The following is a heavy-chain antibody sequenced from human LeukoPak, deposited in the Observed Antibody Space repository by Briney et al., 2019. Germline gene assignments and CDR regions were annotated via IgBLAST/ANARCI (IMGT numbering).Heavy chain of an antibody. CDR2: ISSSGGTI. CDR3: ARETTYKFDP. J-gene: IGHJ5*02. CDR1: GFTFSDYY. V-gene: IGHV3-11*01. Sequence: GGSLRLSCAASGFTFSDYYMSWIRQAPGKGLEWISYISSSGGTIYYADSVKGRFTISRDNAKKSLYLQMNSLRVEDTAVYYCARETTYKFDPWGQGTLVTVSS. D-gene: IGHD4-17*01.